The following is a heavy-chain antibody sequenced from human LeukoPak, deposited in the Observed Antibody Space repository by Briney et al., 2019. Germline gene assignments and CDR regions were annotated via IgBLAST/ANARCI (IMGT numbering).Heavy chain of an antibody. V-gene: IGHV3-23*01. D-gene: IGHD2-2*01. CDR1: GFTFSSYA. CDR2: ISGSGGST. J-gene: IGHJ4*02. Sequence: GGSLRLSCSASGFTFSSYAMSWVRQAPGKGLEWVSAISGSGGSTYYADSVKGRFTISRDNSKDTLYLQMNSLRAEDTAVYYCAKNRLNIVVVPAAITLDYWGQGTLVTVSS. CDR3: AKNRLNIVVVPAAITLDY.